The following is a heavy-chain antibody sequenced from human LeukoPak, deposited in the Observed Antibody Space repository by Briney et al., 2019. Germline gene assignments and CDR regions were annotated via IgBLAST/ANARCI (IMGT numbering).Heavy chain of an antibody. CDR3: TRVRSGNDFDY. J-gene: IGHJ4*02. CDR2: IRSKAYDGTT. Sequence: PGRSLRLSCTASGFTFGDYAMSWVRQAPGKGGEWVGFIRSKAYDGTTQYAASVKGRFTISRDDSKSIAYLQMSSLKTEDTAVYYCTRVRSGNDFDYWGQGTLVTVSS. V-gene: IGHV3-49*04. CDR1: GFTFGDYA. D-gene: IGHD3-10*01.